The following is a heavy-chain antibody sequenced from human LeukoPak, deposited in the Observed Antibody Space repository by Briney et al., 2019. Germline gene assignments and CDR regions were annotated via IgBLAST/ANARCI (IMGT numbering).Heavy chain of an antibody. J-gene: IGHJ4*02. D-gene: IGHD3-10*01. CDR1: GFTVSSNY. Sequence: GGSLRLSCAASGFTVSSNYMSWVRQAPGKGLEWVSVIYSGGSTYYADSVKGRFTISRDNSKNTLYLQMNSLRAEDTAVYYCAREDSYGSGSLDYWGQGTLVTVSS. CDR3: AREDSYGSGSLDY. CDR2: IYSGGST. V-gene: IGHV3-53*01.